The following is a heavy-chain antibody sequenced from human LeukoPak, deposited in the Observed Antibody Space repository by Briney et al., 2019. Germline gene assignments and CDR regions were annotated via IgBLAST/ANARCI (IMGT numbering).Heavy chain of an antibody. V-gene: IGHV3-23*01. J-gene: IGHJ4*02. D-gene: IGHD5-18*01. CDR2: ITGSGGTT. CDR3: AKYRQLWSPIDY. Sequence: PGGSLRLSCAASGLTFSSSAMAWVRQAPGKGLQWVSSITGSGGTTQYADSVRGRFTISRDNSKNTLYLQMNSLRAEDTAVYYCAKYRQLWSPIDYWGQGTLVTVSS. CDR1: GLTFSSSA.